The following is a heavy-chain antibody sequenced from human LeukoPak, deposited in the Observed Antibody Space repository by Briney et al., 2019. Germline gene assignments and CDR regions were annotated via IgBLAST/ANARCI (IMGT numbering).Heavy chain of an antibody. CDR3: ARDRSNIPARSGWFDP. V-gene: IGHV3-7*01. Sequence: PGGSLRLSCAASGFTFSSYWMSWVRQAPGKGLEWVANIKQDGSEKYYVDSVKGRFTISRDNAKNSLYLQMNSLRAEDTALYYCARDRSNIPARSGWFDPWGQGTLVTVSS. J-gene: IGHJ5*02. D-gene: IGHD6-6*01. CDR2: IKQDGSEK. CDR1: GFTFSSYW.